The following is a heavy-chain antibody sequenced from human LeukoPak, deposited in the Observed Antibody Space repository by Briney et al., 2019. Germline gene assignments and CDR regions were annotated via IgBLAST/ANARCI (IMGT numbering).Heavy chain of an antibody. CDR1: GFTFSNYW. D-gene: IGHD3-9*01. CDR2: IKEDGSEK. Sequence: GGSLRLSCAASGFTFSNYWMSWVRQAPGKGLEWVANIKEDGSEKYYVDSVKGRFTISRDNAKKSLYLQMNSLRAEDTAVYYCARGSPGYYDILTGYYSPYYYMDVWGKGTTVTVSS. V-gene: IGHV3-7*01. CDR3: ARGSPGYYDILTGYYSPYYYMDV. J-gene: IGHJ6*03.